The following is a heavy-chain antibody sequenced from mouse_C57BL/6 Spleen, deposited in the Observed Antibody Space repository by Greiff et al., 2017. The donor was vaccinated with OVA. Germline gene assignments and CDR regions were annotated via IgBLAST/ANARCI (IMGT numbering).Heavy chain of an antibody. CDR3: ARATLVGGYFDV. D-gene: IGHD1-1*01. V-gene: IGHV1-69*01. CDR2: IDPSDSYT. J-gene: IGHJ1*03. CDR1: GYTFTSYW. Sequence: VQLQQPGAELVMPGASVKLSCKASGYTFTSYWMHWVKQRPGQGLEWIGEIDPSDSYTNYNQKFKGKSTLTVDKSSSTAYMQLSSLTSEDSAVYYCARATLVGGYFDVWGTGTTVTVSS.